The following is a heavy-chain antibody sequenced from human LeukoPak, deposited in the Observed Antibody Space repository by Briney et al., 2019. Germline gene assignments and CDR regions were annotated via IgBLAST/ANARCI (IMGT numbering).Heavy chain of an antibody. J-gene: IGHJ4*02. CDR3: ARIYNSSGFPLDY. Sequence: SQALSLTCTVSGGSISSGGYYWSWIRQHPGKGLEWIGYIYYSGSTYYNPSLKSRVTISVDTSKNQFSLKLSSVTAADTAVYYCARIYNSSGFPLDYWGQGTLVTVSS. D-gene: IGHD3-22*01. CDR2: IYYSGST. CDR1: GGSISSGGYY. V-gene: IGHV4-31*03.